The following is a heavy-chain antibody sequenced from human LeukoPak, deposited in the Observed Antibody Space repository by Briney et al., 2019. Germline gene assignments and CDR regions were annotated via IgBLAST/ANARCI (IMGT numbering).Heavy chain of an antibody. V-gene: IGHV4-59*01. Sequence: PSETQSLMCTVSGGPIRSYYWRWIRQPPGKGLEGIGYIYYSGSTNYNPSLESRVTISVDTSKNQFSLKLSSVTAADTAVYYCARSYSSSWYVTQYYYYMDVWGKGTTVTVSS. CDR2: IYYSGST. J-gene: IGHJ6*03. CDR3: ARSYSSSWYVTQYYYYMDV. D-gene: IGHD6-13*01. CDR1: GGPIRSYY.